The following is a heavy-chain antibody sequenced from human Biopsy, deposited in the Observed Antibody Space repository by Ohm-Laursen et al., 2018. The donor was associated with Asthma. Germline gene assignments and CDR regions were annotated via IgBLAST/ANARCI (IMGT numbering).Heavy chain of an antibody. CDR2: ISGSGGST. CDR3: ATFPYGDYLPLDY. Sequence: GSLRLSCAASGFTFSSYAMSWVRQAPGKGLEWVSAISGSGGSTYYADSVKGRFTISRDNSKTTLYLQMNSLRAEDTAVYYCATFPYGDYLPLDYWGQGTLVTVSS. V-gene: IGHV3-23*01. CDR1: GFTFSSYA. D-gene: IGHD4-17*01. J-gene: IGHJ4*02.